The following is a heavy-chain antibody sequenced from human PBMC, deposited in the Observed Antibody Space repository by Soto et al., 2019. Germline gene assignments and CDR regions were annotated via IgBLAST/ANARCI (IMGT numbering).Heavy chain of an antibody. CDR3: AREYYDFWSGYFPEAYYYYYMDV. J-gene: IGHJ6*03. Sequence: GGSLRLSCAASGFTFSSYWMSWVRQAPGKGLGWVANIKQDGSEKYYVDSVKGRFTISRDNAKNSLYLQMNSLRAEDTAVYYCAREYYDFWSGYFPEAYYYYYMDVWGKGTTVTVSS. V-gene: IGHV3-7*01. CDR1: GFTFSSYW. CDR2: IKQDGSEK. D-gene: IGHD3-3*01.